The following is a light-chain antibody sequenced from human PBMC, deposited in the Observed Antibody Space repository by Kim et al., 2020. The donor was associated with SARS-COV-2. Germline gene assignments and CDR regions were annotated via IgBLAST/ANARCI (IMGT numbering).Light chain of an antibody. CDR1: QTVSAGY. CDR3: QEYGSGT. Sequence: EIVLTQSPGTLSLSPGERATLSCRASQTVSAGYLAWYQQKPGQAPRLLIYGASTRATGIPDRFSGGGSETDFTLTISGLEPEDFAVYYCQEYGSGTFGQGTKVEVK. V-gene: IGKV3-20*01. CDR2: GAS. J-gene: IGKJ1*01.